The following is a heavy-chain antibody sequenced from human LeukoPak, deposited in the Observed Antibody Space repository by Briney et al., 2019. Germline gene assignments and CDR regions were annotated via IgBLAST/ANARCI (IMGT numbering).Heavy chain of an antibody. Sequence: SETLSLTCTVSGGSISGYYWSWVRQPPGKGLEWIGYIYYSGSTSYNPSLKSRVTILVDTSKNQFSLKLSSVTAADTAVYFCAGLAVYSSSHMDVWGKGTTVTVSS. CDR2: IYYSGST. V-gene: IGHV4-59*08. CDR3: AGLAVYSSSHMDV. J-gene: IGHJ6*03. CDR1: GGSISGYY. D-gene: IGHD6-6*01.